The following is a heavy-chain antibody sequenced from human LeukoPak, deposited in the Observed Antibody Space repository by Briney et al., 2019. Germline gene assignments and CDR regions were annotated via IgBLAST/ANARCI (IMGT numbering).Heavy chain of an antibody. Sequence: SETLSLTCTVSGGSISSYYWGWIRQPPGKGLEGIGYIYTSGSNNYNPSLKSRVTISVDTSKNHFSLKLSSVTAADTAVYYCGRHSRQIGELSLLLDYWGQGTLVTVSS. D-gene: IGHD3-16*02. J-gene: IGHJ4*02. CDR2: IYTSGSN. V-gene: IGHV4-4*09. CDR1: GGSISSYY. CDR3: GRHSRQIGELSLLLDY.